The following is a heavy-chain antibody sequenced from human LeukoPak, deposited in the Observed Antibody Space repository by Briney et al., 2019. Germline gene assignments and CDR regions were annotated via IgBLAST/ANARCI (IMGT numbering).Heavy chain of an antibody. D-gene: IGHD2-2*01. CDR1: GYTFTSYG. CDR3: ARVVVVVPAAGSYYYYYMDV. Sequence: AASVKVSCKASGYTFTSYGISWVRQAPGQGLEWMGGIIPIFGSANYPQKFQGRVTITADESTSTAYMELSSLRSEDTAVYYCARVVVVVPAAGSYYYYYMDVWGKGTTVTVS. J-gene: IGHJ6*03. V-gene: IGHV1-69*13. CDR2: IIPIFGSA.